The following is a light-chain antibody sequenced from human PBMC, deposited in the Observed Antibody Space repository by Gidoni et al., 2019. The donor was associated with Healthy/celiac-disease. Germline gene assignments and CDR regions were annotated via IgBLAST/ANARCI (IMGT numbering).Light chain of an antibody. Sequence: EIVLTHSPAPLSLSPGERATLSCRASQSVSSYLAWYQQKPGQAPRPLIYDASNRATGIPARFRGSGSGTDFTLTISSLEPEDFGVYYCQQRSNWPPLTFGGGTKVEIK. J-gene: IGKJ4*01. CDR1: QSVSSY. CDR2: DAS. CDR3: QQRSNWPPLT. V-gene: IGKV3-11*01.